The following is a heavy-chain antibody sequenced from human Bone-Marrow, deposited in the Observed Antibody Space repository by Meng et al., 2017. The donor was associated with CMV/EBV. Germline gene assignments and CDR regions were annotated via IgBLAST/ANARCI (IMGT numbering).Heavy chain of an antibody. D-gene: IGHD2/OR15-2a*01. CDR1: GGSSSGYY. V-gene: IGHV4-34*01. Sequence: SETLSLTCAVYGGSSSGYYWSWIRQPPGKGLEWIGEINHSGSTNYNPSLKSRVTISVDTSKNQFSLKLSSVTAADTAVYYCARGRINGKWGQGTLVTVSS. J-gene: IGHJ4*02. CDR2: INHSGST. CDR3: ARGRINGK.